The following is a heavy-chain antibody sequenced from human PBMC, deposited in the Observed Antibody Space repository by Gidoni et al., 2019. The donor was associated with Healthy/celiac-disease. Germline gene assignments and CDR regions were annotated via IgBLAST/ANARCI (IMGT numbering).Heavy chain of an antibody. D-gene: IGHD1-26*01. V-gene: IGHV3-9*01. CDR1: GFTFDDYA. Sequence: EVQLVESGGGLVQPGRSLRLSCAASGFTFDDYAMHWIRQAPGKGLEWVSGISWNSGSIGYADSVKGRFTISRDNAKNSLYLQMNSLRAEDTALYYCAKDMGGELAAGYFDYWGQGTLVTVSS. CDR3: AKDMGGELAAGYFDY. CDR2: ISWNSGSI. J-gene: IGHJ4*02.